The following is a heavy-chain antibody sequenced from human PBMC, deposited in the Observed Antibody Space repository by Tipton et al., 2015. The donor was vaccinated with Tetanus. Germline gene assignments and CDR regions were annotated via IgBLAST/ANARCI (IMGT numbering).Heavy chain of an antibody. CDR2: IYSSGST. CDR1: GGSINNYY. V-gene: IGHV4-59*08. CDR3: ARHAGAGATIWGTDY. J-gene: IGHJ4*02. Sequence: TLSLTCTVSGGSINNYYWSWMRQPPGKGLEWLGYIYSSGSTNYNSSLRSRVTISVDASKNQFSLELTSVTAADTAVYYCARHAGAGATIWGTDYWGQGTLVTVSS. D-gene: IGHD3-9*01.